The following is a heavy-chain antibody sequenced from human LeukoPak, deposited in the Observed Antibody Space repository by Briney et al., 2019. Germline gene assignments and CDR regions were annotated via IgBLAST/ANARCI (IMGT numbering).Heavy chain of an antibody. CDR3: AVTVTNPPRWNAFDI. V-gene: IGHV1-69*13. Sequence: ASVKVSCKASGGTFSSYAISWVRQAPGQGLEWMGGIIPIFGTANYAQKFQGRVTITADESTSTAYMELSSLRSEDTAVYYCAVTVTNPPRWNAFDIWGQGTMVTVSS. CDR2: IIPIFGTA. D-gene: IGHD4-17*01. CDR1: GGTFSSYA. J-gene: IGHJ3*02.